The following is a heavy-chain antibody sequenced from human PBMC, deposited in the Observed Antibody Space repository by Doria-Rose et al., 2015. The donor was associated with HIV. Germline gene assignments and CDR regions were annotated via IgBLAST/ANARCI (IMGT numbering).Heavy chain of an antibody. V-gene: IGHV2-26*01. D-gene: IGHD6-13*01. CDR2: IFSDDER. CDR3: ARIKSSRWYHKYYFDF. CDR1: GVSLSSPGMG. J-gene: IGHJ4*02. Sequence: QVTLKESGPVLVKPTETLTLTCTVSGVSLSSPGMGVSWIRQPPGKALEWLANIFSDDERSYKTSLKSRPTISMGTSKSQVVLTMTDMDPVDTATYYCARIKSSRWYHKYYFDFWGQGTLVIVSA.